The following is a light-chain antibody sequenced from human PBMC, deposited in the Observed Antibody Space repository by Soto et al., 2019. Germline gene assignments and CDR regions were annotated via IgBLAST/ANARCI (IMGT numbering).Light chain of an antibody. Sequence: DIQMTQSPSSLSASVGDRVTITCQASQDIDNFLNWYQQKPGRAPNLVIYDASNLETGVPSRFTGSGSGTEFTFTISSLQPEDIATYYCQQYEDLPITFGQGTRLEI. CDR3: QQYEDLPIT. CDR2: DAS. V-gene: IGKV1-33*01. CDR1: QDIDNF. J-gene: IGKJ5*01.